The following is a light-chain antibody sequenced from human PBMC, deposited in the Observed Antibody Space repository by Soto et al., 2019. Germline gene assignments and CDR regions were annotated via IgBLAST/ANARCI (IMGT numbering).Light chain of an antibody. CDR1: SSNIGSNT. Sequence: QSVLTQPPSASETPGQRVTISCSGSSSNIGSNTVNWYHQLPGTAPKLLIHSSDQRPSGVPDRFSGSKSGTSASLAISGLQSEDEADYYCAAWDDSLNVVVFGGGTK. V-gene: IGLV1-44*01. CDR2: SSD. CDR3: AAWDDSLNVVV. J-gene: IGLJ3*02.